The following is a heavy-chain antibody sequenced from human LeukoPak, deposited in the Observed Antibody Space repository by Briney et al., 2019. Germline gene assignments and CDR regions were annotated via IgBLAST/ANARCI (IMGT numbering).Heavy chain of an antibody. CDR2: IYYSGST. V-gene: IGHV4-30-4*08. Sequence: SETLSLTCTVSGDSISSGDYYWSWIRQPPGKGLEWIGYIYYSGSTYYNPSLKSRVTISVDTSKNQFSLKLSSVTAADTAVYYCARHDASSTSWQSPGAFDIWGQGTMVTVSS. CDR1: GDSISSGDYY. D-gene: IGHD2-2*01. CDR3: ARHDASSTSWQSPGAFDI. J-gene: IGHJ3*02.